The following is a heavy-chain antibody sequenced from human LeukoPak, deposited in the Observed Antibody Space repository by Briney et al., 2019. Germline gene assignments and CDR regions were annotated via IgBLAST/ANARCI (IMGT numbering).Heavy chain of an antibody. CDR3: ARSLNYYYDSSGSFDY. D-gene: IGHD3-22*01. CDR2: IYISGST. Sequence: PSETLSLTCTVSGGSIISYYWSWIRQPAGKGLEWIGRIYISGSTNYNPSLKSRVTMSVDTSKNQFSLKLSSVTAADTAVYYCARSLNYYYDSSGSFDYWGQGTLVTVSS. V-gene: IGHV4-4*07. CDR1: GGSIISYY. J-gene: IGHJ4*02.